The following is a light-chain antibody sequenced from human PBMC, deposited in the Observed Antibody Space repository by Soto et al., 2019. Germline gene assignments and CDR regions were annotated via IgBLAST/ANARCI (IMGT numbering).Light chain of an antibody. V-gene: IGKV1-39*01. J-gene: IGKJ1*01. CDR2: AAS. CDR1: QSISSY. CDR3: RQSYSTPST. Sequence: DIQMTQSPSSLSASVGDRVTITCRASQSISSYLNWYQQKPGKAPKLLIYAASSLQSGVPSRFSGSGSGTDFNLTVSSLNPEDFATYCCRQSYSTPSTFGQGTKWDIK.